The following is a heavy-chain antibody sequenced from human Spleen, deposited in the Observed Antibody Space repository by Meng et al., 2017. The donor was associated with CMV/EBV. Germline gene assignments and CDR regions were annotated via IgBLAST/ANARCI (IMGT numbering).Heavy chain of an antibody. Sequence: SVKVSCKESGGTFSNYGISWVRQAPGQGLEWMGGIISIFGTPNYAQRFQGRLRITTDESTSTTFMELTSLRSEDTAVYYCARDQGGHGAFDIWGQGTMVTVSS. J-gene: IGHJ3*02. D-gene: IGHD3-16*01. V-gene: IGHV1-69*05. CDR1: GGTFSNYG. CDR2: IISIFGTP. CDR3: ARDQGGHGAFDI.